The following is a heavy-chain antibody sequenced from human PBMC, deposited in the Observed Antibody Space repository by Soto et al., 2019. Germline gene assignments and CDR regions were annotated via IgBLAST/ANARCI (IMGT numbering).Heavy chain of an antibody. D-gene: IGHD6-13*01. J-gene: IGHJ6*02. CDR1: GYTFTSYG. CDR2: ISAYNGNT. V-gene: IGHV1-18*04. CDR3: ARDTGATGRQQLVVYHYYGMDV. Sequence: GASVKVSCKASGYTFTSYGISWVRQAPGQGLEWMGWISAYNGNTDYAQKLQGRVTMTTDTSTSTAYMELRSLRSDDTAVYYCARDTGATGRQQLVVYHYYGMDVWGQGTTVTVSS.